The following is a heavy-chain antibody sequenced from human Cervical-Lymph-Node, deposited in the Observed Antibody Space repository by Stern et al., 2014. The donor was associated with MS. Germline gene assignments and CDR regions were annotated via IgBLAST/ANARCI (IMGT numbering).Heavy chain of an antibody. D-gene: IGHD3-10*01. V-gene: IGHV3-49*03. J-gene: IGHJ4*02. Sequence: EMQLVESGGGLVQPGRSLRLSCTASGFTFGDFAMSWFRQAPGRGLEGIGFIRTKAFGETPEYAASVQGRFTISRYDSRSIAYLQMDSLKTEDTAVYFCARDNYGTSGHYFDFWGQGTLVAVSS. CDR3: ARDNYGTSGHYFDF. CDR2: IRTKAFGETP. CDR1: GFTFGDFA.